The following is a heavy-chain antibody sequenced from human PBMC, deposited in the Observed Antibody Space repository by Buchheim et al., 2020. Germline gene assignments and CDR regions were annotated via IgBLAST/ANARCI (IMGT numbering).Heavy chain of an antibody. CDR1: GFTFSSYG. CDR3: ARADPSSTAVAGIDY. Sequence: QVQLVESGGGVVQPGRSLRLSCAASGFTFSSYGMHWVRQAPGKGLEWVAVIWYDGSNKYYADSVKGRFTISRDNSKNTLYLQMNSLRAEDTAVYYCARADPSSTAVAGIDYWGQGTL. D-gene: IGHD6-19*01. V-gene: IGHV3-33*01. J-gene: IGHJ4*02. CDR2: IWYDGSNK.